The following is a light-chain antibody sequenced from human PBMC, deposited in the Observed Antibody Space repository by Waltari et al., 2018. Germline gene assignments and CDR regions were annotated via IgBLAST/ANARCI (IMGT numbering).Light chain of an antibody. J-gene: IGKJ1*01. CDR3: QQYNNWPPGT. V-gene: IGKV3-15*01. CDR2: RAS. Sequence: ETVVTQSPATMSVSPGERATLHCTTSQSIGSSLAWYQQKPGQAPRLLIYRASTRATGIPARFSGSGSETEFTLTISSLQSEDFAVYYCQQYNNWPPGTFGQGTKVEI. CDR1: QSIGSS.